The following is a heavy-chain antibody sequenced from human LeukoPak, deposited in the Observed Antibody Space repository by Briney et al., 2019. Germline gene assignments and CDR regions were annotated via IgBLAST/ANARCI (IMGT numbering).Heavy chain of an antibody. CDR2: ISWDGGST. CDR3: AKGRIAVAGTRGACFDL. CDR1: GFTFDDYT. V-gene: IGHV3-43*01. Sequence: PGGSLRLSCAASGFTFDDYTMHWVRQAPGKGLEWVSLISWDGGSTYYADSVKGRFTISRDNSKNSLYLQMNSLRTEDAALYYCAKGRIAVAGTRGACFDLWGRGTLVTVSS. D-gene: IGHD6-19*01. J-gene: IGHJ2*01.